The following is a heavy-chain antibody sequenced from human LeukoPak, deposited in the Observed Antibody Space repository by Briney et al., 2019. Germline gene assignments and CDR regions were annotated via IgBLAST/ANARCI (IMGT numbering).Heavy chain of an antibody. D-gene: IGHD6-19*01. CDR2: ITGTGGNT. J-gene: IGHJ4*02. CDR3: AKSLDGSGWKFDY. Sequence: PGGSLRLSCAASGFTFSSYAMSWVRQAPGKGLEWVSSITGTGGNTNYADSVKGRFTISRGNSKNTLFLQMDSLRAEDTAVYYCAKSLDGSGWKFDYWGQGTLVTVSS. V-gene: IGHV3-23*01. CDR1: GFTFSSYA.